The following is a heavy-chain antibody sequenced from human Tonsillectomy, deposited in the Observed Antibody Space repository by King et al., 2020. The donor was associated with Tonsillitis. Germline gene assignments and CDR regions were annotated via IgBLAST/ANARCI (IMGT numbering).Heavy chain of an antibody. CDR3: AGDLRSTSCCYAMDV. D-gene: IGHD2-2*01. J-gene: IGHJ6*02. V-gene: IGHV3-7*03. CDR2: IKEDGSEK. Sequence: VQLVESGGGVVQPGGSLKLSCAASGFTFSSYWMNWVRQAPGKGLEWVANIKEDGSEKHYVDSVKGRITISRDNAKNSLYLQMNSLRAEDTAVYYRAGDLRSTSCCYAMDVWGQGTTVTVPS. CDR1: GFTFSSYW.